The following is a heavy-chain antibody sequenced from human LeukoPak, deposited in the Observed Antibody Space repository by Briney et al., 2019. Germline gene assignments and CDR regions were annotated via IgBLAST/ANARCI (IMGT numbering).Heavy chain of an antibody. V-gene: IGHV1-2*02. D-gene: IGHD6-13*01. J-gene: IGHJ5*02. CDR2: INPNSGGT. CDR1: GYTFTSYY. CDR3: ARDRIAAADNWFDP. Sequence: ASVKVSCKASGYTFTSYYLHWVRQAPGQGLEWMGWINPNSGGTNYAQKFQGRVTMTRDTSISTAYMELSSLRSEDTAVYYCARDRIAAADNWFDPWGQGTLVTVSS.